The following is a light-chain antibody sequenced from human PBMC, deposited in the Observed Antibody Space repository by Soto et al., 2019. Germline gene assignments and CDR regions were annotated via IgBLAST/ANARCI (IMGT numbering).Light chain of an antibody. V-gene: IGLV2-23*02. CDR2: EVS. J-gene: IGLJ1*01. CDR1: SSDVGSYNL. Sequence: QSALTQPASVSGPPGQSITISCTGTSSDVGSYNLVSWYQQHPGKAPKLIIYEVSKRPSGVSDGFSGSKSGNTASLTISGLQAEDEADYYCCSYAGTRTYVFGTGTKVTVL. CDR3: CSYAGTRTYV.